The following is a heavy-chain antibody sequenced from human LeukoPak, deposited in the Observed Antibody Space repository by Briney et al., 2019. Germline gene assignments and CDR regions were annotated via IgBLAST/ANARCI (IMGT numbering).Heavy chain of an antibody. CDR2: INHSGST. Sequence: SETLSLTCAVYGGSFSGYYWSWIRQPPGKGLEWIGEINHSGSTNYNPSLKSRVTISVDTSKNQFSLKLSSVTAADTAVYYCAREYWSSTSCYLWFFDPWGRGTLVTVSS. J-gene: IGHJ2*01. D-gene: IGHD2-2*01. CDR3: AREYWSSTSCYLWFFDP. V-gene: IGHV4-34*01. CDR1: GGSFSGYY.